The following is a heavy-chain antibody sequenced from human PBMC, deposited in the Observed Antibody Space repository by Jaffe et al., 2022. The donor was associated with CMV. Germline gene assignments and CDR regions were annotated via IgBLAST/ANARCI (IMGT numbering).Heavy chain of an antibody. CDR2: ISGSGGST. Sequence: EVQLLESGGGLVQPGGSLRLSCAASGFTFSSYAMSWVRQAPGKGLEWVSAISGSGGSTYYADSVKGRFTISRDNSKNTLYLQMNSLRAEDTAVYYCANLGNSYGYSYGYYFDYWGQGTLVTVSS. V-gene: IGHV3-23*01. CDR1: GFTFSSYA. J-gene: IGHJ4*02. CDR3: ANLGNSYGYSYGYYFDY. D-gene: IGHD5-18*01.